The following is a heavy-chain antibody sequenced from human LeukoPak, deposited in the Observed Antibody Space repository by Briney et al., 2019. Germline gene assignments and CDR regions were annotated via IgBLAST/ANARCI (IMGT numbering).Heavy chain of an antibody. CDR3: ARAVYSYGYGFDY. CDR2: IKQDGSEK. CDR1: GFTFSSYW. D-gene: IGHD5-18*01. Sequence: GGSLRLSCAASGFTFSSYWMSWVRQAPGKGLEWVANIKQDGSEKYYVDSVKGRFTISRDNAKNSLYLQMNSLRAEDTAVYYCARAVYSYGYGFDYWGQGTLVTVSS. V-gene: IGHV3-7*01. J-gene: IGHJ4*02.